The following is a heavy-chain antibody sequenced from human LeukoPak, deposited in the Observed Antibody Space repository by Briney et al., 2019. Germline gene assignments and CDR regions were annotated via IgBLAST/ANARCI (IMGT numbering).Heavy chain of an antibody. D-gene: IGHD4-17*01. Sequence: KPSETLSLTCAVYGGSFSGYYWSWIRQPPGKGLEWIGEINHSGSTNYNPSLKSRVTISVDTSKNQFSLKLSSVTAADTAVYYCARSAVTTFVRTMDYWGQGTLVTVSS. CDR3: ARSAVTTFVRTMDY. V-gene: IGHV4-34*01. CDR1: GGSFSGYY. J-gene: IGHJ4*02. CDR2: INHSGST.